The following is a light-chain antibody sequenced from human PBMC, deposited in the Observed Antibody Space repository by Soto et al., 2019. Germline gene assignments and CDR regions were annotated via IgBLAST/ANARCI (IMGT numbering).Light chain of an antibody. CDR3: LRHTSDSWT. Sequence: DIQMTQSPSSLSASVGDRVTITCRASQGIRNDLGWYQQRQGKAPKRLIYAASSLQIGVPSRFSGSGSGTEFTLTVSSLQPEDFPTCCSLRHTSDSWTFGQGTKVELK. CDR2: AAS. V-gene: IGKV1-17*01. CDR1: QGIRND. J-gene: IGKJ1*01.